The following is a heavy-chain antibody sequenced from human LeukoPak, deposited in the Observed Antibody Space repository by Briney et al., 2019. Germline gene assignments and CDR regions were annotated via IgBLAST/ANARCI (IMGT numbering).Heavy chain of an antibody. CDR3: VRRNHYFDY. V-gene: IGHV4-39*01. CDR1: GGSISITTSY. CDR2: IYYSGST. Sequence: SETLSLTCTVSGGSISITTSYWGWIRQPPGEGLEWIASIYYSGSTYYNPSLKSRVAISIDTSKNQFSLKLSSVTAADTAVYYCVRRNHYFDYWGRGILAAVSS. J-gene: IGHJ4*02.